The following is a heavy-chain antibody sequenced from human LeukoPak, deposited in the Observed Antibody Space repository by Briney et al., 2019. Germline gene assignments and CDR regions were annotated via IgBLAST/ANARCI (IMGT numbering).Heavy chain of an antibody. J-gene: IGHJ3*01. D-gene: IGHD2/OR15-2a*01. V-gene: IGHV4-31*03. CDR3: XXXXXSXISXXDVFNN. Sequence: SQTLSLTCNVSGVSISDGRYYWAWIRQHPGKGLEWIGYKYYSGSAKYNPSLKSRLTISVDTPNNQFSLHLKSVTAADTAMYXXXXXXXSXISXXDVFNNWGQGRMVTVSS. CDR2: KYYSGSA. CDR1: GVSISDGRYY.